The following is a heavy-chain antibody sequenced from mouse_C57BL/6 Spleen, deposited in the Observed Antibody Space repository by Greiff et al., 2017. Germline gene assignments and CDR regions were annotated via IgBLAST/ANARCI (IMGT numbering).Heavy chain of an antibody. J-gene: IGHJ2*01. Sequence: VQLQQSGPELVRPGTSVRVSCKASGYAFTNSLIEWVKQRPGQGLEWIGVINPGSGGTNYNEKFKGKATLTADKSSRTAYIQLSSLTSEDSAVYFCATNCGSYCDYWGEGTTLTVSS. V-gene: IGHV1-54*01. D-gene: IGHD1-1*01. CDR3: ATNCGSYCDY. CDR1: GYAFTNSL. CDR2: INPGSGGT.